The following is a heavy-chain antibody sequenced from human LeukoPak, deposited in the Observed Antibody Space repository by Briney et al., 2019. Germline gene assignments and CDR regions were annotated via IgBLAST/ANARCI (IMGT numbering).Heavy chain of an antibody. Sequence: GGSLRLSCAASGFTFSSYSMNWVRQAPGKGLEWVPSISSSSSYIYYADSVKGRFTISRDNAKNSLYLQMNSLRAEDTAVYYCAISCSSTSCERWHAFDIWGQGTMVTVSS. D-gene: IGHD2-2*01. J-gene: IGHJ3*02. CDR2: ISSSSSYI. V-gene: IGHV3-21*01. CDR1: GFTFSSYS. CDR3: AISCSSTSCERWHAFDI.